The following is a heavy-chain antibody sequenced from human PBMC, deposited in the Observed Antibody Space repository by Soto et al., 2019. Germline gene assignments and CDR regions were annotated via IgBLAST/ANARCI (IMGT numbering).Heavy chain of an antibody. CDR2: IIPIFGTA. Sequence: GASVKVSCKASGGTFSIYSISWVRQAPGQGLEWMGGIIPIFGTANYAQKFQGRVTITADESTSTAYMELSSLRSEDTAVYYCARATGSRLGYWGQGTLVTVSS. CDR3: ARATGSRLGY. D-gene: IGHD6-25*01. J-gene: IGHJ4*02. V-gene: IGHV1-69*13. CDR1: GGTFSIYS.